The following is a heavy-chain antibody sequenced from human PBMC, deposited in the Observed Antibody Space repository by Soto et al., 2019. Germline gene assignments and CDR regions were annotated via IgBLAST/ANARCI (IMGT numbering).Heavy chain of an antibody. CDR3: ARGAFGAYYLDS. D-gene: IGHD3-3*01. CDR1: GFTFSSYW. Sequence: EVQLVASGGGLVQPGGSLRLSCAASGFTFSSYWIHWVRQAPGEGLVWVSRIKGDEITTNYADSVKGRFTISRDNAKNTVFLQMNSLRAEDTAVYYCARGAFGAYYLDSWGQGTLVTVSS. V-gene: IGHV3-74*01. CDR2: IKGDEITT. J-gene: IGHJ4*02.